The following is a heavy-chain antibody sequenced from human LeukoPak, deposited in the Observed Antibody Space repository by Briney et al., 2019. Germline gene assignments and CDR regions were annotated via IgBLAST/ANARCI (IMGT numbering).Heavy chain of an antibody. CDR2: ISSTSSYI. Sequence: PGGSLRLSCAASGFTFSTYSMIWVRQAPGKGLEWVSYISSTSSYIYYADSVKGRFTIFRDNAKNSLYLQMNSLRAEDTAVFYCARAPRGSGSYSDYWGQGTLVTVSS. V-gene: IGHV3-21*01. D-gene: IGHD1-26*01. CDR1: GFTFSTYS. CDR3: ARAPRGSGSYSDY. J-gene: IGHJ4*02.